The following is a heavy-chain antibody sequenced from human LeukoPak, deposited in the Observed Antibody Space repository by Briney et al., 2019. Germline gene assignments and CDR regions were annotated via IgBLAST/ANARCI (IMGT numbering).Heavy chain of an antibody. CDR1: GGTFNTYV. CDR2: IIPVIDIA. V-gene: IGHV1-69*04. J-gene: IGHJ5*02. D-gene: IGHD2/OR15-2a*01. Sequence: SVKVSCKASGGTFNTYVFTWVRQALGQGLEWMGKIIPVIDIAKYAQKFRGRVTLTRDTSASTAYMELSSLTSEDTAVYYCARVERYCGSNTCYGIHWFDPWGQGTLVTVSS. CDR3: ARVERYCGSNTCYGIHWFDP.